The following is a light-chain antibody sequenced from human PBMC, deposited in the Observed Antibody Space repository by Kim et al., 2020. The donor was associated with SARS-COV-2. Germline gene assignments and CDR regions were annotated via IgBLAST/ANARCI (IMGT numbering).Light chain of an antibody. V-gene: IGKV3-20*01. CDR3: QQYGSSPPYT. CDR2: GAS. J-gene: IGKJ2*01. Sequence: PGERATLSCRASQSVSSSYLAWYQQKPGQAPRLLIYGASSRATGIPDRFSGSGSGTDFTLTISRLEPEDFAVYYCQQYGSSPPYTFGQGTKLEIK. CDR1: QSVSSSY.